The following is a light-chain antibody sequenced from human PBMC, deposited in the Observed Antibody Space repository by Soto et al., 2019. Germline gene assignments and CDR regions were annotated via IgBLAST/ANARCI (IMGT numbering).Light chain of an antibody. Sequence: QPVLTQPASVSGSPGQSITISCTGTSSDVGSYNLVSWYQQHPGKAPKLMIYEGTKRPSGVSNRFSGSKSGNTASLTISGLQAEDEADYYCSSYVGSSNVIFGGGTKLTVL. CDR1: SSDVGSYNL. CDR3: SSYVGSSNVI. CDR2: EGT. V-gene: IGLV2-23*01. J-gene: IGLJ2*01.